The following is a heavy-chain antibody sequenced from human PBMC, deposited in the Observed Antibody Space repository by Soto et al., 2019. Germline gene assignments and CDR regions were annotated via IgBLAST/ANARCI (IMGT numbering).Heavy chain of an antibody. V-gene: IGHV3-21*03. CDR2: ISSSTTYI. Sequence: EVQLVESGGGLVKPGGSLRLSCSASRFTVSSYTMNWVRQAPGKGLEWVSSISSSTTYIYYADSVKGRFTISRDNAKNSLYLQVNSLRAEDTAVYYCARDFDSSGYYGPVGAFDIWGQGTMVTVSS. D-gene: IGHD3-22*01. CDR1: RFTVSSYT. J-gene: IGHJ3*02. CDR3: ARDFDSSGYYGPVGAFDI.